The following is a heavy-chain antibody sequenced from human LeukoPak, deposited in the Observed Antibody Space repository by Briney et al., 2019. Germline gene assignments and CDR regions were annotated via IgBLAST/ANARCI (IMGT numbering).Heavy chain of an antibody. V-gene: IGHV5-10-1*01. Sequence: GESLKISCKGSGYSFTSYWISWVRQMPGKGLEWMGRIDPSDSYTNYSPSFQGHVTISADRSNSTAYLQWSSLKASDTAMYYCARAVAQGSYYYGMDVWGKGTTVTVSS. D-gene: IGHD6-19*01. CDR1: GYSFTSYW. CDR2: IDPSDSYT. CDR3: ARAVAQGSYYYGMDV. J-gene: IGHJ6*04.